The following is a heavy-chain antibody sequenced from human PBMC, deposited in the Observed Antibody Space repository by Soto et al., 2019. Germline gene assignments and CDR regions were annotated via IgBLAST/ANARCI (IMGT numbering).Heavy chain of an antibody. CDR3: ARADVLRYFDWLPQYNWFDP. J-gene: IGHJ5*02. CDR1: GGSVSSGSYY. CDR2: IYYSGST. D-gene: IGHD3-9*01. Sequence: QVQLQESGPGLVKPSETLSLTCTVSGGSVSSGSYYWSWIRQPPGKGLEWIGYIYYSGSTNYNPSRKSRVTIAVDTSKNQFSLKLSSVTAADTAVYYCARADVLRYFDWLPQYNWFDPWGQGTLVTVSS. V-gene: IGHV4-61*01.